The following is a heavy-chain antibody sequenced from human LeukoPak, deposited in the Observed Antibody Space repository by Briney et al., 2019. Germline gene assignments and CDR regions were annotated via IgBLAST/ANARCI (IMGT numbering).Heavy chain of an antibody. Sequence: SVKVSCKASGYTFSRYGISWVRQAPGQGLEWMGGIIPIFGTANYAQKFQGRVTITADESTSTAYMELSSLRSEDTAVYYCARGRPGEPSDYWGQGTLVTVSS. CDR3: ARGRPGEPSDY. D-gene: IGHD3-16*01. CDR2: IIPIFGTA. CDR1: GYTFSRYG. J-gene: IGHJ4*02. V-gene: IGHV1-69*13.